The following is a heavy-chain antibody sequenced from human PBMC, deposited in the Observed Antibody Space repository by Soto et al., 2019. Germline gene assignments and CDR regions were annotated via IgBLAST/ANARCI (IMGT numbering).Heavy chain of an antibody. J-gene: IGHJ4*02. CDR1: GFSVTDSH. D-gene: IGHD1-1*01. V-gene: IGHV3-66*01. CDR2: IYMSDAT. CDR3: ASDPLGNDGAFDY. Sequence: EVQLVESGGDLVQPGGSLRLSCAASGFSVTDSHMNWVRQAPGKGLEWVSVIYMSDATHYGGSVKGRFTISRDNSKNTLYLPMNSLTVEDTAVYYCASDPLGNDGAFDYWGQGTLVTVSS.